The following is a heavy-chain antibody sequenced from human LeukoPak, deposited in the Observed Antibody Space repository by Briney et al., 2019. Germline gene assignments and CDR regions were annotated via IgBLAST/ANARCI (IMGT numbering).Heavy chain of an antibody. CDR3: AKDQYDSGRYYGMDV. D-gene: IGHD3-10*01. Sequence: GGSLRLSCAASGFTFSSYGMHWVRQAPGKGLEWVAVISYDGGNKYYADSVKGRFTISRDNSKNTLYLQMNSLRAEDTAVYYCAKDQYDSGRYYGMDVWGQGTTVTVSS. V-gene: IGHV3-30*18. CDR1: GFTFSSYG. J-gene: IGHJ6*02. CDR2: ISYDGGNK.